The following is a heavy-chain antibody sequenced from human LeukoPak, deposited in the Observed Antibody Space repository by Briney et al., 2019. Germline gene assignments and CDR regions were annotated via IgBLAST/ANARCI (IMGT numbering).Heavy chain of an antibody. CDR1: GYTFTSYD. CDR2: MNPNSGNT. V-gene: IGHV1-8*01. Sequence: ASVKVSCKASGYTFTSYDINWVRQATGQGLEWMGWMNPNSGNTGYAQKFQGRVTMTRNTSISTAYMELSSLRSEDTAVYYCARVRGFGELSYYYYYMDVWGKGTTVTVSS. J-gene: IGHJ6*03. CDR3: ARVRGFGELSYYYYYMDV. D-gene: IGHD3-10*01.